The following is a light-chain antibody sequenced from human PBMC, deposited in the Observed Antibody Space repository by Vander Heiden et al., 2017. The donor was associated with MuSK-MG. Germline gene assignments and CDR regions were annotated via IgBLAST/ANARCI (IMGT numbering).Light chain of an antibody. V-gene: IGKV3-11*01. Sequence: EVVLTQSPRTLSSSPGETATLSCRASQHVGDCLAWYKQKPGQAPRLLISGASKRAPDIPGRFSGDGSGTDFTLTIRNLESEDFALYFCQQGDSRPLIFGDGTNVDSK. CDR3: QQGDSRPLI. J-gene: IGKJ4*01. CDR2: GAS. CDR1: QHVGDC.